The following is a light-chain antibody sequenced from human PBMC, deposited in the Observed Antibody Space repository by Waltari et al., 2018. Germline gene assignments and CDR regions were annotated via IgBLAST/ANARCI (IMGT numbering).Light chain of an antibody. J-gene: IGLJ2*01. V-gene: IGLV1-36*01. CDR1: SSNIGNNA. CDR3: AAWDDSLSGVV. CDR2: YDD. Sequence: QSVLTQPPSVSEAPRQRVTISCSGSSSNIGNNAVNWYQQLPGKAPKLLIYYDDLLPSGVSDRCSGSKSGTSASRAISGLQSEDEADYYCAAWDDSLSGVVFGGGTKLTVL.